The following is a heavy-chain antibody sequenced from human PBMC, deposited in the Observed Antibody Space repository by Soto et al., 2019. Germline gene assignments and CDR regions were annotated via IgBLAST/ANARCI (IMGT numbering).Heavy chain of an antibody. D-gene: IGHD1-26*01. CDR1: GFTFSNYG. J-gene: IGHJ6*02. CDR3: ASDIVGASDSYGLDV. CDR2: IWNDGNNK. Sequence: PGGSLRLSCAASGFTFSNYGMHWVRQAPGKGLEWVAIIWNDGNNKYYADSVRGRFIISRDNSKNRLYLQMNSLRAEDTAVYYCASDIVGASDSYGLDVWGQGTPVTVSS. V-gene: IGHV3-33*01.